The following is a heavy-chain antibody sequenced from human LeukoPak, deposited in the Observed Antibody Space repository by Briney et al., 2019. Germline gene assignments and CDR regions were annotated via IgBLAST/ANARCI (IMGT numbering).Heavy chain of an antibody. J-gene: IGHJ6*03. V-gene: IGHV3-66*02. D-gene: IGHD6-13*01. CDR1: GFTVSSNY. Sequence: GGSLRLSCAASGFTVSSNYMSWVRQAPGKGLEWVSVIYSGGGTYYSDSVKGRFTISRDNSKNTLYLQMNSLRAEDTAVYYCARDRGIAAPMDVWGKGTTVTVSS. CDR2: IYSGGGT. CDR3: ARDRGIAAPMDV.